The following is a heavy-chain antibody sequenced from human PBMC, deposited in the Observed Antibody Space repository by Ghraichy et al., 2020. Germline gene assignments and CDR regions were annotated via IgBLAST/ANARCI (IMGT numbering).Heavy chain of an antibody. CDR1: GYTFAGYY. V-gene: IGHV1-2*06. Sequence: ASVKVSCKASGYTFAGYYMHWVRQAPGQGLEWMGRINPNSGGTNYAQKFQGRVTMTRDTSISTAYMELSRLRSDDTAVYYCARDLGDILTFTAFDIWGQGTMVTVSS. CDR3: ARDLGDILTFTAFDI. J-gene: IGHJ3*02. D-gene: IGHD3-9*01. CDR2: INPNSGGT.